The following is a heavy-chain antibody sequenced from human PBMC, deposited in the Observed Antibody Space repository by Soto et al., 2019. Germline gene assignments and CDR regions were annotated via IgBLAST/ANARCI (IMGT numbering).Heavy chain of an antibody. V-gene: IGHV3-23*01. Sequence: GGSLRLSCAASGFTFSSYAMSWVRQAPGKGLEWVSAISGSGGSTYYADSVKGRFTISRDNSKNTLYLQMNSLRAEDTAVYCCAADGGYHYFDYWGQGTLVTVSP. CDR1: GFTFSSYA. D-gene: IGHD1-26*01. CDR3: AADGGYHYFDY. CDR2: ISGSGGST. J-gene: IGHJ4*02.